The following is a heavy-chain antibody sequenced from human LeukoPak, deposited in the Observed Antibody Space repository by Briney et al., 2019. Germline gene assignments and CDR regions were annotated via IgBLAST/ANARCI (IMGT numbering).Heavy chain of an antibody. J-gene: IGHJ4*02. CDR3: AREGLLGSGYTYWGDFDY. D-gene: IGHD2-21*01. V-gene: IGHV4-34*01. CDR1: GGSFSGYY. CDR2: INHSGST. Sequence: PSETLSLTCAVYGGSFSGYYWSWIRQPPGKGLEWIGEINHSGSTNYNPPLKSRVTISVDTSKNQFSLKLSSVTAADTAVYYCAREGLLGSGYTYWGDFDYWGQGTLVTVSS.